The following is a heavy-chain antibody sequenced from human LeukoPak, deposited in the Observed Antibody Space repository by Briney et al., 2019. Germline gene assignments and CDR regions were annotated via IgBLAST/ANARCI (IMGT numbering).Heavy chain of an antibody. CDR3: ARDFNLLGLAVD. CDR1: GFTFSNYD. CDR2: IRYDGNNK. J-gene: IGHJ4*02. V-gene: IGHV3-30*02. Sequence: PGGSLRLSCAASGFTASGFTFSNYDMHWVRQAPGKGLEWVAFIRYDGNNKHYADSVKGRFSISRDNSKNTLYLEMNSLRAEDTAIYYCARDFNLLGLAVDWGQGTLVTVSS. D-gene: IGHD2-15*01.